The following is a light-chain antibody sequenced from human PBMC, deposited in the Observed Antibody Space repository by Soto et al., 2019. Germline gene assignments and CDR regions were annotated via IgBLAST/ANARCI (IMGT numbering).Light chain of an antibody. Sequence: QSVLTQPASVSGSPGQWITISCTGTSSDIGGFNYVSWYQQHPGKAPKLMIYEVSNRPSGVSNRFSSSKYGNTASLNISGLQAEDEADYYCSSYTTSTTYVFASGTKVTVL. CDR3: SSYTTSTTYV. V-gene: IGLV2-14*01. J-gene: IGLJ1*01. CDR1: SSDIGGFNY. CDR2: EVS.